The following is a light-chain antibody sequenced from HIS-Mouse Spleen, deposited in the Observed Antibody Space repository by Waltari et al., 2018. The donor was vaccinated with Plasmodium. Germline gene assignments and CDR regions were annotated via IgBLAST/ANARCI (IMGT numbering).Light chain of an antibody. CDR2: EVS. CDR1: SSDVGGYNY. V-gene: IGLV2-8*01. J-gene: IGLJ1*01. CDR3: SSYAGSNNLYV. Sequence: QSALTQPPSASGSPGQSVTISCTGTSSDVGGYNYVPWYQQHPGTAPKLMIYEVSKRPAGVPDRFSGSKSGNTASRTVSGLQAEDEADYYCSSYAGSNNLYVFGTGTKVTVL.